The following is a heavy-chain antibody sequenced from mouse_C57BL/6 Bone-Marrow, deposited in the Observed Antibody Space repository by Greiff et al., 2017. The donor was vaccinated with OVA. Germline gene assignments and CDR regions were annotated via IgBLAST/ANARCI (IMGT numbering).Heavy chain of an antibody. D-gene: IGHD2-4*01. CDR3: TREVYYDYGWYCDV. J-gene: IGHJ1*03. Sequence: EVHLVESGEGLVKPGGSLKLSCAASGFTFSSYAMSWVRQTPEKRLEWVAYISSGGDYLYYADTVKGRFTISRDNARNTLYLQMSSLKSEDTAMYYCTREVYYDYGWYCDVWGTGTTVTVSS. CDR1: GFTFSSYA. CDR2: ISSGGDYL. V-gene: IGHV5-9-1*02.